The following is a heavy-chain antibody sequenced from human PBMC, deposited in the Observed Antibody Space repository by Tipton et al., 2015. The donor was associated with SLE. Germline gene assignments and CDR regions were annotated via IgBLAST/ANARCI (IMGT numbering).Heavy chain of an antibody. CDR2: IYYSGST. V-gene: IGHV4-39*07. J-gene: IGHJ3*02. CDR1: GGSISSSSYY. CDR3: ARVGGIAVAGTDAFDI. Sequence: LRLSCTVSGGSISSSSYYWGWIRQPPGKGLEWIGSIYYSGSTYYNPSLKSRVTISVDTSKNQFSLKLSSVTAADTAVYYCARVGGIAVAGTDAFDIWGQGTMVTVSS. D-gene: IGHD6-19*01.